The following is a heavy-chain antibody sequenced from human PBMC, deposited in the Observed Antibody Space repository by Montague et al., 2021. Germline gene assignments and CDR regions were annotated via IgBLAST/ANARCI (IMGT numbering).Heavy chain of an antibody. CDR2: IYHSGTT. CDR1: GGFFKGYY. V-gene: IGHV4-34*01. CDR3: ARGPHVQGAPRYLEWLYRQGRQFEI. D-gene: IGHD3-9*01. J-gene: IGHJ3*02. Sequence: SETLSLTCAVYGGFFKGYYWTWIRQPPGQGLEWIGEIYHSGTTNSNSSLGSRITMSIDTSKNQFSLKLTSVTAADTAVYFCARGPHVQGAPRYLEWLYRQGRQFEIWGQGTMVIVS.